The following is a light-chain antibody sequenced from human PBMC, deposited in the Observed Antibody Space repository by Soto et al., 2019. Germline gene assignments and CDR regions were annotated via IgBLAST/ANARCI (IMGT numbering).Light chain of an antibody. V-gene: IGKV1-39*01. CDR1: QSISNY. Sequence: DIQMTQSPSSLSASVGDRVTITCRASQSISNYLNWYQHKPGKAPNLLIYAASTLQSGVPSRFSGNRSRTDFPLTITHLQPEDFAPYYCQQSYSSPPTFGQGTKLEIK. CDR2: AAS. J-gene: IGKJ2*01. CDR3: QQSYSSPPT.